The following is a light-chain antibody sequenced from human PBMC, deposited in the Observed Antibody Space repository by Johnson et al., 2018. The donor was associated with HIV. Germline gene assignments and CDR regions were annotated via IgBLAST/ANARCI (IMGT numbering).Light chain of an antibody. J-gene: IGLJ1*01. CDR3: GTWDSSLSAGGV. CDR1: GSNIGDNY. CDR2: DDI. Sequence: QSVLTQPPSVSAAPGQKVTISCSGIGSNIGDNYVSWYKHLPGTAPRLLIYDDIKRPSGIPDRFSGSKSGTSATLGITGLQTGAEADYYCGTWDSSLSAGGVFGTGTKVTVL. V-gene: IGLV1-51*01.